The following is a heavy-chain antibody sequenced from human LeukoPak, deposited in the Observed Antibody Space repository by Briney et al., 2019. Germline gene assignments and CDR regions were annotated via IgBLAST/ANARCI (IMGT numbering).Heavy chain of an antibody. Sequence: GGSLRLSCAASGFTFSNYAMSWVRQAPTKGLEWVSTISGSGDSTYYADSVKGRFTISRDYSKNTLYLQMNSLRAEDTAVYYCATIQYQLPPARWPSIYRGQGTLVTVSS. D-gene: IGHD2-2*01. J-gene: IGHJ4*02. CDR3: ATIQYQLPPARWPSIY. CDR1: GFTFSNYA. CDR2: ISGSGDST. V-gene: IGHV3-23*01.